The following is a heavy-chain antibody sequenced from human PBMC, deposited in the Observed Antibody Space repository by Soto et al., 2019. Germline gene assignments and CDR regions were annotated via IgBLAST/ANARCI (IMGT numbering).Heavy chain of an antibody. D-gene: IGHD4-17*01. Sequence: ASVKVSCKASGYTFTSYDINWVRQATGQGLEWMGWMNPNSGNTGYAQKFQGRVTMTRNTSISTAYMELSSLRSEDTAVYYCARVPGVGHGDYRPLNEAFDIWGQGTMVTVS. CDR3: ARVPGVGHGDYRPLNEAFDI. V-gene: IGHV1-8*01. CDR2: MNPNSGNT. CDR1: GYTFTSYD. J-gene: IGHJ3*02.